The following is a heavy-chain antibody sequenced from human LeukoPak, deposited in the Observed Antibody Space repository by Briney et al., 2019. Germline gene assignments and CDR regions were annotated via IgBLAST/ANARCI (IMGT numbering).Heavy chain of an antibody. V-gene: IGHV1-69*05. Sequence: ASVKLSCKASGGTFSSYAISWVRQAPGQGLEWVGGIIPIFGTANYAQKFQGRVTITTDESTSTAYMELSSLRSEDTAVYYCARDHGLAYSSHYFDYWGQGTLVTVSS. CDR2: IIPIFGTA. CDR1: GGTFSSYA. D-gene: IGHD6-13*01. J-gene: IGHJ4*02. CDR3: ARDHGLAYSSHYFDY.